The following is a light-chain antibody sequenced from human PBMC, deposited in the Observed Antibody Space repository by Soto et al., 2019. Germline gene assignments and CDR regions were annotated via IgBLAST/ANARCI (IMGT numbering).Light chain of an antibody. CDR3: QQYNSWPRT. J-gene: IGKJ1*01. Sequence: EIVMPQSPATLSVSPGGRATLSCRASGSVGSNLAWYRKKPGQAPRILVYGASTRATGVPARFSGIVSGTEFNLIISRLQSEECAVYDCQQYNSWPRTFGQGTKVEIK. V-gene: IGKV3-15*01. CDR2: GAS. CDR1: GSVGSN.